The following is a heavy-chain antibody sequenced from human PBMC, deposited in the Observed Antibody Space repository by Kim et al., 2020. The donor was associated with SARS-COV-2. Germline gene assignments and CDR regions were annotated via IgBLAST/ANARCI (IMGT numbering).Heavy chain of an antibody. CDR3: ARHPLVDYGETGYFQH. J-gene: IGHJ1*01. D-gene: IGHD4-17*01. Sequence: KFQGRVTITADESTSTAYMELSSLRSEDTAVYYCARHPLVDYGETGYFQHWGQGTLVTVSS. V-gene: IGHV1-69*01.